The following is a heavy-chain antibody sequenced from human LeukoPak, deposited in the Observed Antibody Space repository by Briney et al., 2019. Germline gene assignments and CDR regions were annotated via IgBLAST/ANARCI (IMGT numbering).Heavy chain of an antibody. V-gene: IGHV3-23*01. Sequence: GGSLRLSCAASGFTFSSYAMSWVRQAPGKGLEWVSPISGSGGSTYYADPVKGRSTTSRDNSKNTLYLQMTILTAEDTAEYCCAKGGSITMLLVVPINDYWGQGTLVTVSS. CDR2: ISGSGGST. CDR3: AKGGSITMLLVVPINDY. J-gene: IGHJ4*02. D-gene: IGHD3-22*01. CDR1: GFTFSSYA.